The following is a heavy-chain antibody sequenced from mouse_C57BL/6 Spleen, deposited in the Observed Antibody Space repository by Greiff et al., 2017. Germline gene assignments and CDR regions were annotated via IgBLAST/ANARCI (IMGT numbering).Heavy chain of an antibody. J-gene: IGHJ3*01. CDR1: GYTFTGFW. CDR3: ARRKTGTVCVD. Sequence: QVQLQQSGAELMKPGASVKLSCKATGYTFTGFWIEWVKQRPGHGLVWIGEILPGSGSTIYNEKFKGKATFTAHTSSNTAYMQLSSLTTEASAIYYRARRKTGTVCVDWGQGTPVTVSA. D-gene: IGHD4-1*01. V-gene: IGHV1-9*01. CDR2: ILPGSGST.